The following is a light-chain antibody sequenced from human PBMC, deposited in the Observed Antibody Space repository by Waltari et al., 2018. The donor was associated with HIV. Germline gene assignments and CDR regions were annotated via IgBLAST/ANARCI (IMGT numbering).Light chain of an antibody. CDR1: RYDIGLYNF. J-gene: IGLJ2*01. V-gene: IGLV2-14*03. Sequence: QSALTQPASVSGSPGQSITISCPGTRYDIGLYNFVSWYQKHPDKAPQLIIYGNTNRPSGVSYRFSGSKSRNTASLTISGLQAEDEADYYCSSFATSDTLLFGGGTKLTVL. CDR2: GNT. CDR3: SSFATSDTLL.